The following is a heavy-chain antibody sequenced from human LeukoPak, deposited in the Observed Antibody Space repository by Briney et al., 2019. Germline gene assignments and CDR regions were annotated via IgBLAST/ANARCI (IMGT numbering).Heavy chain of an antibody. V-gene: IGHV3-7*01. CDR2: IKQDGSEK. Sequence: GGTLRLSCAASGLTFSNYGMSWVRQAPGKGLEWVANIKQDGSEKYYVDSVKGRFTISRDNAKNSLYLQMNSLRAEDTAVYYCARVWGSYGLDYWGQGTLVTVSS. CDR1: GLTFSNYG. J-gene: IGHJ4*02. D-gene: IGHD3-16*01. CDR3: ARVWGSYGLDY.